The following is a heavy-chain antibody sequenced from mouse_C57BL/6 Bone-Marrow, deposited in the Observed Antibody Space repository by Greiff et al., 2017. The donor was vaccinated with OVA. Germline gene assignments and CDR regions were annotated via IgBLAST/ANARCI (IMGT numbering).Heavy chain of an antibody. Sequence: VQLQQSGAELVKPGASVKLSCTASGFNIKDYYMHWVKQRTEQGLEWIGRIEPEDGETKYAPKCQGKATITADTSSNTAYLQLSSLTSEDTAVYYCATHSDYWGQGTSVTVSS. CDR2: IEPEDGET. V-gene: IGHV14-2*01. CDR3: ATHSDY. J-gene: IGHJ4*01. CDR1: GFNIKDYY.